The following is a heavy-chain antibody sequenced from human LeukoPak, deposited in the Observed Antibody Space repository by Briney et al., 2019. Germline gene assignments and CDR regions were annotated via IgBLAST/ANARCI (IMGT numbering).Heavy chain of an antibody. J-gene: IGHJ4*02. D-gene: IGHD7-27*01. Sequence: GGSLRLSCAASGFTVVTSFMSWVRQAPGKGLEWVSVIYNDGTTYYADSVKGRFTISRDNPKNTLYLQMNTLRAEDTAVYYCTKTGGPWDWGQGTQVTVSS. CDR2: IYNDGTT. CDR3: TKTGGPWD. V-gene: IGHV3-53*01. CDR1: GFTVVTSF.